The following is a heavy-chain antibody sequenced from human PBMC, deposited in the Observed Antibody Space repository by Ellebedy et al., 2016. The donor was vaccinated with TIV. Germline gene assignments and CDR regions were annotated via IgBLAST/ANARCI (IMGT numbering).Heavy chain of an antibody. CDR3: AKSPYSPDSSSWYGDY. D-gene: IGHD6-13*01. V-gene: IGHV3-23*01. Sequence: GESLKISXAASGFTFSSYAMSWVRQAPGKGLEWVSAISGSGGSTYYADSVKGRFTISRDNSKNTLYLQMNSLRAEDTAVYYCAKSPYSPDSSSWYGDYWGQGTLVTVSS. CDR2: ISGSGGST. CDR1: GFTFSSYA. J-gene: IGHJ4*02.